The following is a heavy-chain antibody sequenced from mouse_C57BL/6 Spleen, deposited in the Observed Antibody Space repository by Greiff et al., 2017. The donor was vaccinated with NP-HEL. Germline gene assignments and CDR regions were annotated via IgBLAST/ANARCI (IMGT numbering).Heavy chain of an antibody. D-gene: IGHD1-1*01. CDR2: ISGGGGNT. CDR3: ARQGLRSYYAMDY. CDR1: GFTFSSYT. Sequence: EVMLVESGGGLVKPGGSLKLSCAASGFTFSSYTMSWVRQTPEKRLEWVATISGGGGNTYYTDSVQGRFTISRDNAKNTLYLQMSSLRSEDTALYYCARQGLRSYYAMDYWGQGTSVTVSS. V-gene: IGHV5-9*01. J-gene: IGHJ4*01.